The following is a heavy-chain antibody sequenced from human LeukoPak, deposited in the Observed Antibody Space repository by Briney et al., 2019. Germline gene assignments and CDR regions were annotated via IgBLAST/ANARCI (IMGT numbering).Heavy chain of an antibody. V-gene: IGHV3-7*01. D-gene: IGHD1-7*01. J-gene: IGHJ4*02. CDR1: GSTLSNHW. Sequence: PGGSLRLSCAASGSTLSNHWMSWVRQAPGKGLEWVANIKEDGSQKYYLDSVKGRFTISRDNAKNSMYLQMNSLRAEDTAVYYCARWEIRGTAHQLDYWGQGTLVTVSS. CDR3: ARWEIRGTAHQLDY. CDR2: IKEDGSQK.